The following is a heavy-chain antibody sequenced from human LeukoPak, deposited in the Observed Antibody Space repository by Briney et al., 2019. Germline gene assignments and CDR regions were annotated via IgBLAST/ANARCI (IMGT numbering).Heavy chain of an antibody. Sequence: QAGGSLRLSCAASGFTFSSYAMRWVRQAPGKGLEWVGIISYGGSNKYYADSVKGRFTISRDNSKNTLYLQMNSLRAEDTAVYYCARDSHGPMVRGVIHLSYYYYGMDVWGQGTTVTVSS. D-gene: IGHD3-10*01. CDR3: ARDSHGPMVRGVIHLSYYYYGMDV. CDR1: GFTFSSYA. CDR2: ISYGGSNK. V-gene: IGHV3-30-3*01. J-gene: IGHJ6*02.